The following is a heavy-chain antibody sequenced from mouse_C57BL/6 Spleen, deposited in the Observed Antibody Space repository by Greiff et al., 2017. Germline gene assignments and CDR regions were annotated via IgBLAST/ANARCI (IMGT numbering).Heavy chain of an antibody. CDR3: ARKGNVDYDVAYYFDY. V-gene: IGHV1-69*01. CDR1: GYTFTSYW. Sequence: QVQLQQPGAELVMPGASVKLSCKASGYTFTSYWMHWVKQRPGQGLEWIGEIDPSDSYTNYNQKFKGKSTLTVDKSSSTAYMQLSSLTSEDSAVYYCARKGNVDYDVAYYFDYWGQGTTLTVSS. CDR2: IDPSDSYT. D-gene: IGHD2-4*01. J-gene: IGHJ2*01.